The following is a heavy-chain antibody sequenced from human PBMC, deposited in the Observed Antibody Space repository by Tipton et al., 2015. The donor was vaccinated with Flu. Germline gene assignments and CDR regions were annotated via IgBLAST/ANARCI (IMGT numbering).Heavy chain of an antibody. CDR1: GFTFNNYA. V-gene: IGHV3-23*01. J-gene: IGHJ4*02. Sequence: SLRFSCAASGFTFNNYAMNWVRQAPGKGLEWVSAVSGSGGGPAYADSVKGRFTISRDNSRNTVYLQMNSLRAEDTAVYYCAKELGYCSSTTCYKPFDYWGQGTLVTVSS. CDR3: AKELGYCSSTTCYKPFDY. CDR2: VSGSGGGP. D-gene: IGHD2-2*02.